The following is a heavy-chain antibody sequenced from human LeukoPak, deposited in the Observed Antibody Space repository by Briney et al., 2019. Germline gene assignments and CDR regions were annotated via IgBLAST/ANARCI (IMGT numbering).Heavy chain of an antibody. CDR1: GGSISSSSYY. CDR2: IYYSGST. D-gene: IGHD4-17*01. V-gene: IGHV4-31*03. CDR3: ARDYGDAFDY. J-gene: IGHJ4*02. Sequence: SETLSLTCTVSGGSISSSSYYWGWIRQHPGKGLEWIGYIYYSGSTYYNPSLKSRVTISVDTSKNQFSLKLSSVTAADTAVYYCARDYGDAFDYWGQGTLVTVSS.